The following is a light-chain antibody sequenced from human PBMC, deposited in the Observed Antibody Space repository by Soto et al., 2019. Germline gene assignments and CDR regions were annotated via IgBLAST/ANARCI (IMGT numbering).Light chain of an antibody. CDR1: NDDVGTYNL. V-gene: IGLV2-23*02. CDR3: CSYVGSSTFVV. Sequence: QSALTQPASVSGSPGQSITISCTGTNDDVGTYNLVSWYQQHPGKAPKLIIYEVNKRPSGVSNHFSGSKSGNTASLTISGLQAEDEADYYCCSYVGSSTFVVFGGGTKLTVL. CDR2: EVN. J-gene: IGLJ2*01.